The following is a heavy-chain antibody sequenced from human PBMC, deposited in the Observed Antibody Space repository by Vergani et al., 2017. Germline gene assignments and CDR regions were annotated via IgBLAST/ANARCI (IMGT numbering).Heavy chain of an antibody. CDR2: IDPSDPYT. J-gene: IGHJ6*02. CDR3: ARHRGHYYGSRSYYKPRPGYYYYGMDV. V-gene: IGHV5-10-1*01. D-gene: IGHD3-10*01. CDR1: GYSFTSYW. Sequence: EVQLVQSGAEVKLPGESLRISCKGSGYSFTSYWISWVRQMPGKGLEWMGRIDPSDPYTNYSPSFQGHVTISADKSLSTAYLQWSSLTASDTAMYYCARHRGHYYGSRSYYKPRPGYYYYGMDVWGQGTTVTVFS.